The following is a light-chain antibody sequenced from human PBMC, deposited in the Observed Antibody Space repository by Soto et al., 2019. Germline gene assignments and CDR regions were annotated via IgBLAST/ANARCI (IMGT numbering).Light chain of an antibody. J-gene: IGLJ1*01. CDR1: NSDVGSYNL. Sequence: QSVLTQPASVSGSPGQSITISCTGTNSDVGSYNLVSWYQQHPGKAPKLMIYEGSQRPSGVSNRFSGSKSGNTASLTISGLQAEDEADYYCTSYTTINTYIFGTGTKVTVL. V-gene: IGLV2-14*02. CDR2: EGS. CDR3: TSYTTINTYI.